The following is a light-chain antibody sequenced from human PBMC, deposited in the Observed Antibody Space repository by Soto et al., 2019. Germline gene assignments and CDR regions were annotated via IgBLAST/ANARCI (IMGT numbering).Light chain of an antibody. CDR2: AAF. CDR3: QQYDGPPLT. V-gene: IGKV3-20*01. Sequence: IVLTQSPDTLSFSPGDIATLFCSCIHTLSIGSLAWYQQKPWQSPTLLIYAAFTRHTGISDRFNGSGSGTDFVLTINRLEPEDSAVYFCQQYDGPPLTFGPGTKVDI. CDR1: HTLSIGS. J-gene: IGKJ3*01.